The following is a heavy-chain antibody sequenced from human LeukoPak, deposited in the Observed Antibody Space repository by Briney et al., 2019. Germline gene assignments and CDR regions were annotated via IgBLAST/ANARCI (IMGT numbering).Heavy chain of an antibody. CDR1: GFTFNNYN. CDR3: AKDHGSSDWYYFDY. CDR2: ITSSGAYI. Sequence: GGSLRLSCAASGFTFNNYNMNWVRQAPGKALEWVSSITSSGAYIFYADSVKGRFTISRDNSKNTLYLQMNTLRADDTAVYYCAKDHGSSDWYYFDYWGQGTLVTVSS. D-gene: IGHD6-13*01. V-gene: IGHV3-21*03. J-gene: IGHJ4*02.